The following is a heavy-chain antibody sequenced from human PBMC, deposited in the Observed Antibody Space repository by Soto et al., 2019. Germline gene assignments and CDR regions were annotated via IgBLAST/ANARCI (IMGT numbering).Heavy chain of an antibody. D-gene: IGHD2-2*01. J-gene: IGHJ6*02. CDR1: RFAFSSYS. V-gene: IGHV3-21*01. CDR3: TRDRSSFMRGRIRVPYGGLDV. Sequence: QLVESGGGLVKPGGSLRVSCAASRFAFSSYSMHWVRQAPMKGLEWVASINSVASYVYYADSVEGRFTISRDNAKNSVYLQMNSLRAEDTAVYYCTRDRSSFMRGRIRVPYGGLDVWSQGTTVLVS. CDR2: INSVASYV.